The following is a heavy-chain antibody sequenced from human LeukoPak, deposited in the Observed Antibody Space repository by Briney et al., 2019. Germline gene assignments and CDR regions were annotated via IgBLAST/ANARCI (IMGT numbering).Heavy chain of an antibody. CDR3: VLMPGY. J-gene: IGHJ4*02. V-gene: IGHV4-39*01. CDR2: FYNSGST. CDR1: GGSITSGTYY. D-gene: IGHD2-2*01. Sequence: SETLSLTCSVSGGSITSGTYYWGWIRQPPGKGLEWIGSFYNSGSTYYNPSLKSRFTISVDTSKNQFSLKLTSVTAADTAVYYCVLMPGYWGQGTLVTVSS.